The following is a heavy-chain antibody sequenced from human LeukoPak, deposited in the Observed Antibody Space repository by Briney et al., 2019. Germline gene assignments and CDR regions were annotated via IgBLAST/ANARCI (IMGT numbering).Heavy chain of an antibody. J-gene: IGHJ6*03. Sequence: SQTLSLTCTVSGGSISSGSYYWSWIRQPAGKGLEWIGRIYTSGSTNYNPSLKSRVTISVDTSKNQFSLKLSSVTAADTAVYYCARGPEPPRYYYYYYYMDVWGKGTTVTVSS. CDR2: IYTSGST. D-gene: IGHD1-14*01. V-gene: IGHV4-61*02. CDR1: GGSISSGSYY. CDR3: ARGPEPPRYYYYYYYMDV.